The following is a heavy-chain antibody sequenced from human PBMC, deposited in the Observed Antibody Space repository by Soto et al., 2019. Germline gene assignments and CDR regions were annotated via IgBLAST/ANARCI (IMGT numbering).Heavy chain of an antibody. CDR1: GASISSGQYH. V-gene: IGHV4-39*02. J-gene: IGHJ4*01. CDR2: IHYSGNT. Sequence: SETLSLTCSVSGASISSGQYHWAWIRQPPGKGLECIASIHYSGNTHYNPTVRSRVAISLDTSKSQFSLRLRSVTAADTALYYCARDDGFGVVTPFMDNWGLGTMVTVSS. CDR3: ARDDGFGVVTPFMDN. D-gene: IGHD3-3*01.